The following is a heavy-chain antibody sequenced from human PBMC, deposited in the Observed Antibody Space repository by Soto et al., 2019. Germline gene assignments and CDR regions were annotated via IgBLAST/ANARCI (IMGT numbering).Heavy chain of an antibody. Sequence: QVTLKESGPVLVKPTETLTLTCTVFGFSLSNARMGVGWIRQPPGKALEWLAHIFSNDEKSYSTSLKSRLTISKDTSKSQVVLTMSNMDPWETATYYCARVHNWGFDSWGQGTLVTVSS. CDR3: ARVHNWGFDS. CDR1: GFSLSNARMG. D-gene: IGHD7-27*01. V-gene: IGHV2-26*01. CDR2: IFSNDEK. J-gene: IGHJ4*02.